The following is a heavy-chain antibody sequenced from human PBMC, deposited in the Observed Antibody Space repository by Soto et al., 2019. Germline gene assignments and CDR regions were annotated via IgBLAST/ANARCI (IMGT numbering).Heavy chain of an antibody. V-gene: IGHV3-48*02. CDR2: ICSSSSTI. D-gene: IGHD1-26*01. CDR3: ARDRGDVWEYYFDY. Sequence: AGSLRLSCAASGFTFSSYSMNWVRQAPGKGLEWVSYICSSSSTIYYADSVKGRFTISRDNAKNSLYLQMNSLRDEDTAVYYCARDRGDVWEYYFDYWGQGTLVTVSS. J-gene: IGHJ4*02. CDR1: GFTFSSYS.